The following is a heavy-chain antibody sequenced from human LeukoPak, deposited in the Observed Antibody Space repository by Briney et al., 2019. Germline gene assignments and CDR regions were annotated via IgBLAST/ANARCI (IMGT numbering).Heavy chain of an antibody. CDR2: IYANGAT. CDR3: ARLYCRGGNCYSYFDS. D-gene: IGHD2-15*01. V-gene: IGHV4-4*07. CDR1: GGSMNDYY. Sequence: SETLSLTCTVSGGSMNDYYWYWIRQPAGKGLECIGRIYANGATNYNASLKSRITMSVDTSKTQFSLALNSVTAADSAVYYCARLYCRGGNCYSYFDSWGRGTLVTVSS. J-gene: IGHJ4*02.